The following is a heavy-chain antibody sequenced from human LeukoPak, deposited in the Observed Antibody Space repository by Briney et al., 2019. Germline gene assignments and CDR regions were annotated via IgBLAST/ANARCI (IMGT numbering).Heavy chain of an antibody. V-gene: IGHV1-2*02. CDR1: GYTFTGYY. CDR3: ARDRGGLGYCSSTSCYPEGY. J-gene: IGHJ4*02. Sequence: ASVKVSCKASGYTFTGYYMHWVRQAPGQGLEWMGLINPNSGGTNYAQKFQGRVTMTRDTSISTAYMELSRLRSDDTAVYYCARDRGGLGYCSSTSCYPEGYWGQGTLVTVSS. D-gene: IGHD2-2*01. CDR2: INPNSGGT.